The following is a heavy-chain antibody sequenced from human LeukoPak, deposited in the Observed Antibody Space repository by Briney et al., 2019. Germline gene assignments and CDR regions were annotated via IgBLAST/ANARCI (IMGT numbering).Heavy chain of an antibody. Sequence: SETLSLTFTVSGGSISSYYWSWIRQPAGKGLEWIGRIYTSGSTNYNPSHKSRVTMSVDTPENQFSLKLSSVTAADTAVYYCARDASIAGLFWFDPWGQGTLVTVSS. CDR1: GGSISSYY. V-gene: IGHV4-4*07. CDR2: IYTSGST. CDR3: ARDASIAGLFWFDP. D-gene: IGHD6-6*01. J-gene: IGHJ5*02.